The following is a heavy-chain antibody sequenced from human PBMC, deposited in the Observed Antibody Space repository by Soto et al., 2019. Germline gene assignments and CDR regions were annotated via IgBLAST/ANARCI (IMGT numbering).Heavy chain of an antibody. CDR1: GGSISSGGYY. Sequence: PSETLSLTCTVSGGSISSGGYYWSWIRQHPGKGLERIGYIYYSGSTYYNQSLKSRVTISVDTSKNQFPLKLSSVTAADTAVYYCARDFGYSSSWPTVGNWFDPWGQGTLVTVSS. D-gene: IGHD6-13*01. J-gene: IGHJ5*02. V-gene: IGHV4-31*03. CDR3: ARDFGYSSSWPTVGNWFDP. CDR2: IYYSGST.